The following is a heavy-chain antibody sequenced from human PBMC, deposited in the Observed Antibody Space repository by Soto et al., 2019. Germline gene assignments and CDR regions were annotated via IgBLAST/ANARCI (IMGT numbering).Heavy chain of an antibody. Sequence: SETLSLTCGVSGGSIKSYYWTWIRQPPGRGLEWIGHIFYSGTIKYNSSLKSRVTISLDTSKNQFSLKLTSVTSADTAVYYCARVGGAPLGAFDIWGQGTTVTVSS. V-gene: IGHV4-59*01. CDR3: ARVGGAPLGAFDI. CDR1: GGSIKSYY. D-gene: IGHD2-15*01. J-gene: IGHJ3*02. CDR2: IFYSGTI.